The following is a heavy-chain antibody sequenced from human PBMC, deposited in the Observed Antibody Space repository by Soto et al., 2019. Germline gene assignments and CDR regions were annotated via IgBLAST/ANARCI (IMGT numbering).Heavy chain of an antibody. V-gene: IGHV1-18*01. CDR3: AREMWTRTGPQNFFDY. D-gene: IGHD2-21*01. J-gene: IGHJ4*02. CDR2: ISPSSGVT. Sequence: QVQLVQSEGEVRQPGASVKVSCRASGYTFTSYGIIWVRQAPGQGLEWMGYISPSSGVTRYAQNLQGRVTLTTDTSTTTAYMELRSLSSDDTAVYYCAREMWTRTGPQNFFDYCGLGALVTVSS. CDR1: GYTFTSYG.